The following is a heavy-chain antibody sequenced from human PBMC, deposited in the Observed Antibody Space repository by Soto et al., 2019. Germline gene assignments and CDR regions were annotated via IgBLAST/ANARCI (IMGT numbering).Heavy chain of an antibody. CDR1: GGSISSYY. CDR3: AIALPGSSSSDAFDI. J-gene: IGHJ3*02. Sequence: SETLSLTCSVSGGSISSYYWSWIRQPAGKGLEWIGRIYTSGSTNYNPSLKSRVTMSVDTSKNQFSLKLSSVTAADTAVYYCAIALPGSSSSDAFDIWGQGTMVTVSS. D-gene: IGHD6-13*01. V-gene: IGHV4-4*07. CDR2: IYTSGST.